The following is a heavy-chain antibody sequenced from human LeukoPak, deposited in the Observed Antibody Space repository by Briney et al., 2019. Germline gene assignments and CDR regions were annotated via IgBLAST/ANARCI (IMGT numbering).Heavy chain of an antibody. CDR2: ISWNSGSK. Sequence: SLRLSCAASGFIFDDYAMHWVRQAPGKGLEWVSVISWNSGSKDYADPVRGRFTISRDNAKNSLYLQMNSLRAEDTALYYCAKDIKYDSSGGFDYWGQGTLVTVSS. J-gene: IGHJ4*02. CDR3: AKDIKYDSSGGFDY. V-gene: IGHV3-9*01. D-gene: IGHD3-22*01. CDR1: GFIFDDYA.